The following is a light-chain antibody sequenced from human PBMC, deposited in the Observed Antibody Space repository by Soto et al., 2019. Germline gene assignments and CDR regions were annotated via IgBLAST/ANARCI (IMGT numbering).Light chain of an antibody. CDR3: QQYGNPPWT. J-gene: IGKJ2*01. CDR2: DTF. Sequence: ETVLTQSPGTLSLPRGERATLSCRASQSVGSTYLAWYQQKPGQAPRLLIYDTFSRATGIPNRFSGSGSGTDFTLTISRLEPEDFAVYHCQQYGNPPWTFGQGTKLEIK. V-gene: IGKV3-20*01. CDR1: QSVGSTY.